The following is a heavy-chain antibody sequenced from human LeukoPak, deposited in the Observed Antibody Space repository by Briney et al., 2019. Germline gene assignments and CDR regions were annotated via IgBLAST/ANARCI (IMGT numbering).Heavy chain of an antibody. CDR3: ARLPDP. V-gene: IGHV4-39*01. CDR1: GGSISSDRYY. Sequence: SETLSLACTVSGGSISSDRYYWGWIRQPPEKGLEWIASIHHSGSIYYNPSLKSRVTISVDTSKNQLSLRLSSVTAADTAVYHCARLPDPWGQGTLVTVSS. J-gene: IGHJ5*02. CDR2: IHHSGSI.